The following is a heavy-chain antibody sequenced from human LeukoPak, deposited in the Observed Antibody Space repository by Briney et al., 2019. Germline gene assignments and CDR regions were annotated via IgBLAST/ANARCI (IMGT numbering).Heavy chain of an antibody. CDR2: ISSSSSYI. Sequence: PGGSLRLSCAASGFTFSSYSMNWVRQAPGKGLEWVSSISSSSSYIYYADSVKGRFTISRDNAKNSLYLRMNSLRAEDTAVYYCARGSGLTGYYVYWGQGTLVTVSS. J-gene: IGHJ4*02. V-gene: IGHV3-21*01. CDR3: ARGSGLTGYYVY. D-gene: IGHD3-9*01. CDR1: GFTFSSYS.